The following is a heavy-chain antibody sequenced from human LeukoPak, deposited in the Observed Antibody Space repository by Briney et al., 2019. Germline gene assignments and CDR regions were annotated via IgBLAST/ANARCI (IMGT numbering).Heavy chain of an antibody. Sequence: SETLSLTCTVSGGSISSSSYYWGWIRQPPGKGLEWIGSIYYSGSTYYNPSLNSPVTRSVDTSKNQFSVKLSSVTAADTAVYYCARDGDTDMVTLHWGQGTLVTVSS. CDR2: IYYSGST. CDR3: ARDGDTDMVTLH. V-gene: IGHV4-39*07. J-gene: IGHJ4*02. D-gene: IGHD5-18*01. CDR1: GGSISSSSYY.